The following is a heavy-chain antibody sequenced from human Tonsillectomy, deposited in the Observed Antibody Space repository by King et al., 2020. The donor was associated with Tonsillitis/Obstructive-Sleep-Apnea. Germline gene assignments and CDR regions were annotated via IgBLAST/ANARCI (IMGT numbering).Heavy chain of an antibody. V-gene: IGHV2-70*11. Sequence: VTLKESGPALVKPTQTLTLTCTFSGFSLSTIGMCVSWIRQPPGKALEWLARIDWDDDKYYTTSLKTRLTISKDTSKNQVVLTMTNMDPVDTATYYCARIQPRGYSYGPDDAFDIWGQGTMVTASS. D-gene: IGHD5-18*01. CDR2: IDWDDDK. CDR1: GFSLSTIGMC. J-gene: IGHJ3*02. CDR3: ARIQPRGYSYGPDDAFDI.